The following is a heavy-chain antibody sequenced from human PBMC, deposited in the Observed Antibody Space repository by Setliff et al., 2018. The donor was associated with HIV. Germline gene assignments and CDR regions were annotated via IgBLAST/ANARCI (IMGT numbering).Heavy chain of an antibody. D-gene: IGHD2-21*01. Sequence: KPGGSLRLSCTASGFTFADYAMTWFRQTPGKGLEWVGLIRTKAYGGTTEYAASVKGRFTISRDDSKSIGYLQMNSLKTEDTAVYYCTRDLSHIVVVMPRFRYWGQGTLVTVSS. CDR2: IRTKAYGGTT. J-gene: IGHJ4*02. CDR1: GFTFADYA. V-gene: IGHV3-49*05. CDR3: TRDLSHIVVVMPRFRY.